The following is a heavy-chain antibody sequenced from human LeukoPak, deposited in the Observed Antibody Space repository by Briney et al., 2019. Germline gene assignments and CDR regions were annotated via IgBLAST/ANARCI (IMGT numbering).Heavy chain of an antibody. Sequence: GRSLRLSCAASGSTFDDYAMHWVRQAPGKGLEWVSGISWNSGSIGYADSVKGRFTISRDNAKNSLYLQMNSLRAEDTALYYCAKMGGLTGTYFDYWGQGTLVTVSS. V-gene: IGHV3-9*01. CDR1: GSTFDDYA. D-gene: IGHD1-20*01. CDR2: ISWNSGSI. CDR3: AKMGGLTGTYFDY. J-gene: IGHJ4*02.